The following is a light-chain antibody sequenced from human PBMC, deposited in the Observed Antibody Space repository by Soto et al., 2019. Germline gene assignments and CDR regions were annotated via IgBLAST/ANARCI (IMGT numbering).Light chain of an antibody. CDR3: FSYTSSTAYV. V-gene: IGLV2-14*01. CDR2: EVS. Sequence: QSSLTHPASLSGSPGQSITISCTGTSSDVGGYKYVSWYQLHPGKAPKLMIYEVSNRPSGISNRFSASKSGNTASLTISGLQAEDEADYYCFSYTSSTAYVFGTGTKVTGL. J-gene: IGLJ1*01. CDR1: SSDVGGYKY.